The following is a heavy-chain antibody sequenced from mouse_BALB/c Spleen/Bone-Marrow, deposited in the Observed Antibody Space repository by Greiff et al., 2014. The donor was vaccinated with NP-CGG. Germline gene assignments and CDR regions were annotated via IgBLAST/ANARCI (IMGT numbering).Heavy chain of an antibody. CDR3: ARGGISVDY. Sequence: VQLQQSGAELVRPGSSVKISCKASGYAFSVYWMNWVKQRPGQGLEWIGQIYPGDGDTNYNGKFKGRATLTADKYSNTAYMQLSSLTSEDSAVYFCARGGISVDYWGQGTTLTVSS. J-gene: IGHJ2*01. V-gene: IGHV1-80*01. CDR1: GYAFSVYW. CDR2: IYPGDGDT.